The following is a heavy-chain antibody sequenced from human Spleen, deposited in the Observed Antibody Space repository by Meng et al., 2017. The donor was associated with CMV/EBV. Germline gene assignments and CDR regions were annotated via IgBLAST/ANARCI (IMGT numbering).Heavy chain of an antibody. CDR3: AHSPSAPYCSSTSCHRWDWYFDL. Sequence: GWHHQPPGKALDWLPLIYWNDDKRYSPSLKSRLTITKDTSKNQVVLTMTNMDPVDTATYYCAHSPSAPYCSSTSCHRWDWYFDLWGRGTLVTVSS. J-gene: IGHJ2*01. CDR2: IYWNDDK. V-gene: IGHV2-5*01. D-gene: IGHD2-2*02.